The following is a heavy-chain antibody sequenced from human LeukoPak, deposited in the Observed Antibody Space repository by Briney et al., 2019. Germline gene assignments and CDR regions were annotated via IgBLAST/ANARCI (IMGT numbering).Heavy chain of an antibody. Sequence: GGSLRLSCAASGFRFNTYWMSWVRQAPGKGLEWMGGFDPEDGETIYAQKFQGRVTMTEDTSTDTAYMELSSLRSEDTAVYYCWSYYYGSGSYYTRFDYWGQGTLVTVSS. D-gene: IGHD3-10*01. V-gene: IGHV1-24*01. CDR3: WSYYYGSGSYYTRFDY. CDR1: GFRFNTYW. J-gene: IGHJ4*02. CDR2: FDPEDGET.